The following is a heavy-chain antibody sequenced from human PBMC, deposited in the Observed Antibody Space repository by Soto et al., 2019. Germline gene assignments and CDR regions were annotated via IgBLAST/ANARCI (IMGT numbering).Heavy chain of an antibody. CDR2: INAGNGNT. CDR3: ARELYSGETAEAFDI. J-gene: IGHJ3*02. Sequence: QVQLVQSGAEEKKPGASVKVSCKASGYTFTSYAMHWVRQAPGQRLEWMGWINAGNGNTKYSQKFQGRVTITRDSSEXTAYMELSSLRSEDTAVYYCARELYSGETAEAFDIWGQGTMVTVSS. V-gene: IGHV1-3*05. D-gene: IGHD5-12*01. CDR1: GYTFTSYA.